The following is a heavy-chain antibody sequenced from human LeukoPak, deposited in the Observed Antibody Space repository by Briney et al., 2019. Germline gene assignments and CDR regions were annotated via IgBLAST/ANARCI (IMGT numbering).Heavy chain of an antibody. CDR1: GFTFSRHA. V-gene: IGHV3-23*01. D-gene: IGHD4-17*01. CDR3: ASRADYAHDFYYMDV. CDR2: ISHGGDST. Sequence: GGSLRLSCTASGFTFSRHAMSWVRQAPGKGLEWVSAISHGGDSTYYADSVKGRFTISRENSENTLYLEMHSLRAEDTAVYFCASRADYAHDFYYMDVWGKGTTVTVSS. J-gene: IGHJ6*03.